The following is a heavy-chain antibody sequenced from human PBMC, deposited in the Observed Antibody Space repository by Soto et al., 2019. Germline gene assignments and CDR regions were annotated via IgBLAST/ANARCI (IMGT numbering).Heavy chain of an antibody. CDR1: GGSISSSSYN. CDR2: VCSSGST. D-gene: IGHD2-21*01. CDR3: ARRAVVAVTGSLDNWLDP. V-gene: IGHV4-61*01. J-gene: IGHJ5*02. Sequence: PSETLSLTCTVSGGSISSSSYNWNWLRQPPGKALEWIGYVCSSGSTNYNPSLKSRVTISVDTSRNQFSLKVNSVTAADTAVYYCARRAVVAVTGSLDNWLDPWGQGILVTVSS.